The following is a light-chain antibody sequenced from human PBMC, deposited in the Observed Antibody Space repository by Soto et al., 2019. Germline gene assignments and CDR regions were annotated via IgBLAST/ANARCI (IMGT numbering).Light chain of an antibody. V-gene: IGKV1-5*01. CDR3: QQYSAYPYT. CDR1: QTISSW. J-gene: IGKJ2*01. CDR2: DAS. Sequence: DIQMTQSPSTLSGSVGDRVTITCRASQTISSWLAWHQQKSGRAPKLLIYDASSLEGGVPSRFSGSGSGTEFTLTISSLQADDFATYYCQQYSAYPYTFGQGTKVDIK.